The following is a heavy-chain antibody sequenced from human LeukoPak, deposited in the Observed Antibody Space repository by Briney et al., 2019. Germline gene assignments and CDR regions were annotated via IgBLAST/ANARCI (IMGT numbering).Heavy chain of an antibody. Sequence: GGSLRLSCAASGFDFSNYGIHWVRQAPGKRLEWVALISRDGTNKFYADSVKGRFAISRDNSKNTLYLQMNSLRADDTAVYYCARPNPAFGYWGQRTLVTVSS. V-gene: IGHV3-30*03. J-gene: IGHJ4*02. CDR1: GFDFSNYG. CDR3: ARPNPAFGY. CDR2: ISRDGTNK. D-gene: IGHD1-14*01.